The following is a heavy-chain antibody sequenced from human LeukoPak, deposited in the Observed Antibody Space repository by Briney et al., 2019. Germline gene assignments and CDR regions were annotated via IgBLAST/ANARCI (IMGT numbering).Heavy chain of an antibody. CDR1: DFNFVTYA. Sequence: GGSLRLSCAASDFNFVTYAMSWVRQAPGKGLEWVSTISGGGDVTYYADSGKGRFTISRDNSKNTLYLQMNSLRVEDTAFYYCARDSSMLRGPLVIYYFDFWGQGTLVTVSS. CDR2: ISGGGDVT. CDR3: ARDSSMLRGPLVIYYFDF. V-gene: IGHV3-23*01. J-gene: IGHJ4*02. D-gene: IGHD3-10*01.